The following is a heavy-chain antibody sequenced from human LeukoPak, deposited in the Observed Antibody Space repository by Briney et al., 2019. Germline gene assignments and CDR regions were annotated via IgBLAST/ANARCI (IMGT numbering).Heavy chain of an antibody. V-gene: IGHV4-39*07. CDR2: IYYSGST. CDR1: GGSISSSSYY. D-gene: IGHD3-22*01. CDR3: ARSADYYDSSGYLYYFDY. Sequence: PSETLSLTCTVSGGSISSSSYYWGWIRQPPGKGLEWIGSIYYSGSTYYNPSLKSRVTISVDTSKNQFSLKLSSVTAADTAVYYCARSADYYDSSGYLYYFDYRGQGTLVTVSS. J-gene: IGHJ4*02.